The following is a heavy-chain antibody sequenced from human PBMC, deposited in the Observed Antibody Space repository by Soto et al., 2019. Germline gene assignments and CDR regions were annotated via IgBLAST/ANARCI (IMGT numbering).Heavy chain of an antibody. J-gene: IGHJ4*02. CDR3: ARGDFWTGFLGLSK. Sequence: WTWIRQPPGKGLEWIGYIFSGGSTNYNPSLTGRVTISMDTSQNQFSLRLSLVNAADTAVYFCARGDFWTGFLGLSKWGQGALVTVSS. D-gene: IGHD3-3*01. V-gene: IGHV4-59*12. CDR2: IFSGGST.